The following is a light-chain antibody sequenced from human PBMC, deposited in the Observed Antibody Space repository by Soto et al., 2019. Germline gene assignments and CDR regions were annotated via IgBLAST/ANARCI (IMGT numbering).Light chain of an antibody. CDR1: QSVSSSY. CDR2: GAS. V-gene: IGKV3D-20*02. J-gene: IGKJ1*01. CDR3: QHRSSWTWT. Sequence: EIVLTQSPGTLSLSPGERATLSCRASQSVSSSYLAWYQQKPGQAPRLLIYGASSRATGIPDRFSGSGSGTDFTLTISRLEPEDVAVYYCQHRSSWTWTFGQGTKLEIK.